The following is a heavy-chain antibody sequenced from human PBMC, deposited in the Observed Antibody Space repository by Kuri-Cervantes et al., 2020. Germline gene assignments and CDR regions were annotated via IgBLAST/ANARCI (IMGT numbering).Heavy chain of an antibody. CDR3: ARGLVGAALQHPYYYYGMDV. V-gene: IGHV1-18*04. D-gene: IGHD1-26*01. CDR2: ISAYNGNT. J-gene: IGHJ6*02. CDR1: GYTFTRYY. Sequence: ASVKVSCKASGYTFTRYYMHWVRQAPGQGLEWMGWISAYNGNTNYAQKLQGRVTMTTDTSTSTAYMELRSLRSDDTAVYYCARGLVGAALQHPYYYYGMDVLGQGTTVTVSS.